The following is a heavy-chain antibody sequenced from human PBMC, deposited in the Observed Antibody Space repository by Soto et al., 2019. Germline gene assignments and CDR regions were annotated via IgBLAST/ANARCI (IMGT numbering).Heavy chain of an antibody. CDR1: GASINPYY. CDR3: ARNVDTARAYYLGY. D-gene: IGHD5-18*01. Sequence: SETLSLTCTVSGASINPYYWSWIRQPPGKGLEWIGYIYYSGSSNYNPSLRSRVTISLDTSKNQFSLKLSSVTAADTAVYYCARNVDTARAYYLGYWGQGILVTVSS. CDR2: IYYSGSS. V-gene: IGHV4-59*01. J-gene: IGHJ4*02.